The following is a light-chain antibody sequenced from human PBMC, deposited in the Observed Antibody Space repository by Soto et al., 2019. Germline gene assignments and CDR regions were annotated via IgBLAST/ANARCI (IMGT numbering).Light chain of an antibody. Sequence: SVLTQSPGTLSLSPGERATLYCRASESITSTYLAWYQLKPGRPPRLVIYGAFNRATGIPDRFSATGSGTDFSLTISGLEPEDSAVYFCQRYGTSPWSFGQGTKLEIK. V-gene: IGKV3-20*01. CDR3: QRYGTSPWS. J-gene: IGKJ1*01. CDR1: ESITSTY. CDR2: GAF.